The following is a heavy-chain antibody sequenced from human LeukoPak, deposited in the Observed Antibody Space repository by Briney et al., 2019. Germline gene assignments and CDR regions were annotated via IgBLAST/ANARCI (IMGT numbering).Heavy chain of an antibody. Sequence: RGSLRLSCAASGFTFSSYGMHWVRQAPGKGLEWVAVIWYDGSNKYYADSVKGRFTISRDNSKNTLYLQMNSLRAEDTAVYYCARDGSYDFWSGYPYFDYWGQGTLVTVSS. D-gene: IGHD3-3*01. CDR3: ARDGSYDFWSGYPYFDY. J-gene: IGHJ4*02. CDR2: IWYDGSNK. V-gene: IGHV3-33*01. CDR1: GFTFSSYG.